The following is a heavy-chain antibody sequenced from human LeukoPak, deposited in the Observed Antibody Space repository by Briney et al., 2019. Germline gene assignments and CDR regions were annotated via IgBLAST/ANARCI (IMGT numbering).Heavy chain of an antibody. Sequence: SETLSLTCTVSGGSISSGSYYWSWIRQPAGKGLEWIGRVYSSGSTNYNPSLKSRVTISVDTSKNQFSLKLSSVTAADTAVYYCARGRLLDYFDYWGQGTLVTVSS. CDR1: GGSISSGSYY. V-gene: IGHV4-61*10. J-gene: IGHJ4*02. D-gene: IGHD2/OR15-2a*01. CDR3: ARGRLLDYFDY. CDR2: VYSSGST.